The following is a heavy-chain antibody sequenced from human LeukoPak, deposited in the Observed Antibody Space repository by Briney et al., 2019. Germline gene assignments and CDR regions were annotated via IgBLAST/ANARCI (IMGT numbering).Heavy chain of an antibody. CDR3: ARGGIPDY. CDR2: FYTSGTP. V-gene: IGHV4-61*02. Sequence: SETLSLTCTVSGGSISSSSYHWNWIRQPAGKGLEWIGRFYTSGTPNYNPSLKSRVTILVGTSRNQFSLKLSSVTAADTALYYCARGGIPDYWGQGILVTVSS. CDR1: GGSISSSSYH. D-gene: IGHD2-21*01. J-gene: IGHJ4*02.